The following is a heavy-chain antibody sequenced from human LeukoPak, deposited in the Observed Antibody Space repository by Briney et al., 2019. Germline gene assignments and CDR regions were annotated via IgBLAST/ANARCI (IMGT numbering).Heavy chain of an antibody. D-gene: IGHD3-16*02. CDR1: GFTFDDYA. V-gene: IGHV3-23*01. CDR2: LIGSASST. CDR3: AKTSYYIWGNSRSHYFDF. J-gene: IGHJ4*02. Sequence: PGGSLRLSCAASGFTFDDYAMSWVRQAPGRGLEWVSGLIGSASSTFYADSVKGRFTISTDNSKNTLFLRMNSLRAEDTAVYYCAKTSYYIWGNSRSHYFDFWGQGTLVTVSS.